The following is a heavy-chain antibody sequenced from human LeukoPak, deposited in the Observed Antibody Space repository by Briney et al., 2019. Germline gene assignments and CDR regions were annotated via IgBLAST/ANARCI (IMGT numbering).Heavy chain of an antibody. CDR2: INTNTGNP. J-gene: IGHJ6*02. V-gene: IGHV7-4-1*02. CDR1: GYSFTSYA. D-gene: IGHD4-17*01. CDR3: TRGRFKLGRDYSDDYDNYYGMDV. Sequence: ASVKVSCKASGYSFTSYAINWVRQAPGQGLEWMGWINTNTGNPTYAQGFTGRFVFSLDTSVNTAHLQISSLKAADTAVYYCTRGRFKLGRDYSDDYDNYYGMDVWGQGTTVTVSS.